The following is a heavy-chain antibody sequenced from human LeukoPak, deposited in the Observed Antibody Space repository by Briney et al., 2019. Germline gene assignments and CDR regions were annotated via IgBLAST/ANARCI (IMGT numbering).Heavy chain of an antibody. J-gene: IGHJ5*02. D-gene: IGHD3-22*01. V-gene: IGHV3-21*01. CDR2: ISSSSSYI. CDR1: GFTFSSYG. Sequence: GGSLRLSCAASGFTFSSYGMHWVRQAPGKGLEWVSSISSSSSYIYYADSVKGRFTISRDNAKNSLYLQMNSLRAEDTAVYYCARDHYYYDSSGYYHWGQGTLVTVSS. CDR3: ARDHYYYDSSGYYH.